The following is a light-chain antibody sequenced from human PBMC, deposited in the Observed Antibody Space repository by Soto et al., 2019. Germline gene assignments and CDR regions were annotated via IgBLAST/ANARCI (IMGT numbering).Light chain of an antibody. CDR1: SGHSSYA. CDR3: QTWGTGVV. V-gene: IGLV4-69*02. CDR2: LNSDGSH. J-gene: IGLJ2*01. Sequence: QPVLTQSPSASASLGASVKLTCTLSSGHSSYAIAWHQQQPEKGPRYLMKLNSDGSHSKGDGIPDRFSGSSSGAERYLTIASLQSEHEADYHRQTWGTGVVCGGGTKLTVL.